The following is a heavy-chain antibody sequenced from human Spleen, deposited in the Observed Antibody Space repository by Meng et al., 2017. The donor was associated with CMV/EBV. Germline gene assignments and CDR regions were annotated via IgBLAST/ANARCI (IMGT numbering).Heavy chain of an antibody. CDR1: ASISSYY. Sequence: ASISSYYWSWLRQPPGKGLEWIGYISYSGSTNYNPSLKSRVTISVDTSKNQFSLKLSSVTAADTAVYYCARVPSGFCSSTSCHNWFDPWGQGTLVTSPQ. CDR2: ISYSGST. CDR3: ARVPSGFCSSTSCHNWFDP. J-gene: IGHJ5*02. D-gene: IGHD2-2*01. V-gene: IGHV4-59*01.